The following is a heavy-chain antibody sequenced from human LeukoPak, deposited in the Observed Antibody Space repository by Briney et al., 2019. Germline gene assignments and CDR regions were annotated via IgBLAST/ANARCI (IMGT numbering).Heavy chain of an antibody. Sequence: GGSLRLSCAASGFTFSSYEMNWVRQAPGKGLEWVSYINSGGNIIYDADSVKGRFAISRDNAKNSLYLQMNSLRAEDTAVYYCAREGSSADFDYWGQGTLVTVSS. CDR3: AREGSSADFDY. V-gene: IGHV3-48*03. D-gene: IGHD6-13*01. CDR1: GFTFSSYE. J-gene: IGHJ4*02. CDR2: INSGGNII.